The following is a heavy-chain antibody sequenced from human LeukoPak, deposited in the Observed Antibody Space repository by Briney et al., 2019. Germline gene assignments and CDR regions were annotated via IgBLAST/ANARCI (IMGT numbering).Heavy chain of an antibody. Sequence: PGGSLRLSCAASGFTFSNYEMNWVRQAPGKGLEWVSYISISGSTIYYADSVKGRFTISRDNAKNSLYLQMNSLRAEDTAVYYCAREGVVVSGAVDYWGQGTLVTVSS. D-gene: IGHD2-2*01. CDR1: GFTFSNYE. V-gene: IGHV3-48*03. CDR3: AREGVVVSGAVDY. CDR2: ISISGSTI. J-gene: IGHJ4*02.